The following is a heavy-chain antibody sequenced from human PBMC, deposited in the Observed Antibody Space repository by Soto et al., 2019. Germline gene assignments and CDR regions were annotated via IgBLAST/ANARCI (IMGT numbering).Heavy chain of an antibody. J-gene: IGHJ5*02. D-gene: IGHD3-10*01. CDR1: GYSFTSYW. Sequence: GESLKISCKGSGYSFTSYWIGWVRQMPGKGLEWMGIIYPGDSDTRYSPSFQGQVTISADKSISTAYLQWSSLKASDTAMYYCARHVQNSPVRGVIIALAQAAGWFDPWGQGTLVTVSS. CDR2: IYPGDSDT. V-gene: IGHV5-51*01. CDR3: ARHVQNSPVRGVIIALAQAAGWFDP.